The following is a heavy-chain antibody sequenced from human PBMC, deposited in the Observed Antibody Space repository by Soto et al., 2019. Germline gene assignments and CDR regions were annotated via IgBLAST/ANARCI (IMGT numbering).Heavy chain of an antibody. Sequence: GGSLRLSCAASGFTFSSYAMSWVRLAPGKGLEWVSAISGSGGSTYYADSVKGRFTISRDNSKNTLYLQMNSLRAEDTAVYYCAKRNIAAAGSRVYYYYGMDVWGQGTTVTVSS. J-gene: IGHJ6*02. V-gene: IGHV3-23*01. CDR1: GFTFSSYA. D-gene: IGHD6-13*01. CDR3: AKRNIAAAGSRVYYYYGMDV. CDR2: ISGSGGST.